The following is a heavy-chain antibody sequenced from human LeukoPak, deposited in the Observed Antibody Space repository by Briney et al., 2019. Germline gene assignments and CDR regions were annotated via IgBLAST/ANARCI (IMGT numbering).Heavy chain of an antibody. J-gene: IGHJ5*02. CDR1: GGSFSVYY. D-gene: IGHD3-10*01. V-gene: IGHV4-34*01. CDR2: INHSGST. Sequence: PSETLSLTCAVYGGSFSVYYWSWIRQPPGKGLEWIGEINHSGSTNYNPSLKSRVTISVDTSKNQFSLKLSSVTAADTAVYYCARGFTMVRRFDPWGQGTLATVSS. CDR3: ARGFTMVRRFDP.